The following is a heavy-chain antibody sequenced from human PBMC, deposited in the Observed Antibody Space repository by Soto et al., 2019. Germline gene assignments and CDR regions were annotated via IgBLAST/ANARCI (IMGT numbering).Heavy chain of an antibody. CDR3: AKVSLFGVPYYDFWSGYYFDY. V-gene: IGHV3-23*01. CDR2: ISGSGGST. D-gene: IGHD3-3*01. J-gene: IGHJ4*02. CDR1: GFTFSSYA. Sequence: GGSLRLSCAASGFTFSSYAMSWVRQAPGKGLEWVSAISGSGGSTYYADSVKGRVTISRDNSKNTLYLQMNSLRAEDTAVYSCAKVSLFGVPYYDFWSGYYFDYWGQGTLVTVSS.